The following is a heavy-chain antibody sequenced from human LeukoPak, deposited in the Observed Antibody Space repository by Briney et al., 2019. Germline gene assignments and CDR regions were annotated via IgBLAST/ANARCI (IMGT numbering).Heavy chain of an antibody. CDR2: INPNSGAT. D-gene: IGHD3-10*01. Sequence: ASVKVSCKASGYTFTGYYIHWVRQAPGQGLEWMAWINPNSGATNYAQKFQGRVTMTRDTTISTAYMELSRLTSDDTAVYFCARGRFGEWDNWFDPWGQGTLVTVSS. CDR3: ARGRFGEWDNWFDP. J-gene: IGHJ5*02. V-gene: IGHV1-2*02. CDR1: GYTFTGYY.